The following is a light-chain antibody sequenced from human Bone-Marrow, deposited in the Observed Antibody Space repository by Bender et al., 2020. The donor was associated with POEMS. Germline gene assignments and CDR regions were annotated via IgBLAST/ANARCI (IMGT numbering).Light chain of an antibody. J-gene: IGLJ3*02. CDR2: DVS. Sequence: QSALTQPASVSGSPGQSITISCTGTSSDVGEYNFVSWYQQHPGKAPKLMIYDVSDRPSGVSNRFSGSKSGNTASLTISGLQAEDEADYYCSSYTSSSTWVFGGGTKLTVL. CDR3: SSYTSSSTWV. V-gene: IGLV2-14*01. CDR1: SSDVGEYNF.